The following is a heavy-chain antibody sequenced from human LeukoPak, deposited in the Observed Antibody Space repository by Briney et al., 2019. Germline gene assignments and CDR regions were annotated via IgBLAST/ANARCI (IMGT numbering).Heavy chain of an antibody. V-gene: IGHV1-18*04. J-gene: IGHJ4*02. CDR2: ISAYNGNT. D-gene: IGHD3-10*01. CDR3: ASITMVRGDIVPVDY. CDR1: GYTFTGYY. Sequence: ASVKVSCKASGYTFTGYYMHWVRQAPGQGLEWMGWISAYNGNTNYAQKLQGRVTMTTDTSTSTAYMKLRSLRSDDTAVYYCASITMVRGDIVPVDYWGQGTLVTVSS.